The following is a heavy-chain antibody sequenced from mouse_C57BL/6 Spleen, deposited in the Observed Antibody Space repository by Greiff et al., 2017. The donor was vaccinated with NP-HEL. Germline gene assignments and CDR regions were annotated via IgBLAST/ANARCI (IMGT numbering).Heavy chain of an antibody. D-gene: IGHD1-1*01. V-gene: IGHV5-9-1*02. CDR3: TRDGSSYAYFDY. CDR1: GFTFSSYA. CDR2: ISSGGDYI. J-gene: IGHJ2*01. Sequence: DVKLVESGAGLVKPGGSLKLSCAASGFTFSSYAMSWVRQTPEKRLEWVAYISSGGDYIYYADTVKGRFTISRDNARNTLYLQMSSLKSDDTAMYYCTRDGSSYAYFDYWGQGTTLTVSS.